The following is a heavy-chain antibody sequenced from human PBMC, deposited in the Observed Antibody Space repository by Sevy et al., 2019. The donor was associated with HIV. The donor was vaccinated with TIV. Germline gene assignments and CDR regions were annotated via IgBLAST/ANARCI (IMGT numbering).Heavy chain of an antibody. CDR2: ISGLSNYI. CDR1: GFTFSSYS. J-gene: IGHJ4*02. CDR3: ATGPPDGSYDYFDS. V-gene: IGHV3-21*01. D-gene: IGHD1-26*01. Sequence: GGSLRLSCAASGFTFSSYSMNWVRQAPGKGLEWVSAISGLSNYIYYAESLKGRFIISRDNAKNTLYLQMNSLRADDTAVYYCATGPPDGSYDYFDSWGQGTLVTVCS.